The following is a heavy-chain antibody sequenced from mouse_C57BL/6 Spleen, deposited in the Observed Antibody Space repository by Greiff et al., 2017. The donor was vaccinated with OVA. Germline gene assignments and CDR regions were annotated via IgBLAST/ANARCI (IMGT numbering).Heavy chain of an antibody. Sequence: QVQLQQPGAALVKPGASVTLSCKASVYTFTSYWMQWVKQRPGQGLEWIGEIDPSDSYTNYNQKFKGKATLTVDTSSSTAYMQLSSLTSEDSAVYYCARETEGFAYWGQGTLVTVSA. J-gene: IGHJ3*01. CDR3: ARETEGFAY. V-gene: IGHV1-50*01. D-gene: IGHD3-2*01. CDR1: VYTFTSYW. CDR2: IDPSDSYT.